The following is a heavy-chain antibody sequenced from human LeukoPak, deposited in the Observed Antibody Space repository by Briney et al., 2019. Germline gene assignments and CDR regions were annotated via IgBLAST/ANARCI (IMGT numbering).Heavy chain of an antibody. D-gene: IGHD5-18*01. J-gene: IGHJ4*02. Sequence: SETLSLTCTVSGGSISSSSYYWGRIRQSSGKGLEWIGSMYYSGSTYNNPSLKSRVTISVDTSKNQFSLKLSSVTAADTAVYYCARDKYSYGSIGDFDYWGQGTLVTVSS. CDR3: ARDKYSYGSIGDFDY. V-gene: IGHV4-39*07. CDR1: GGSISSSSYY. CDR2: MYYSGST.